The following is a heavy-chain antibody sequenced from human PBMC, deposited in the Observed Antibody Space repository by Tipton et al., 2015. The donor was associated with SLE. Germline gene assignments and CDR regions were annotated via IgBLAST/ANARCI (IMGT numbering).Heavy chain of an antibody. CDR3: ASPAYYDFWSDSDAFDI. CDR1: GGSISSYY. CDR2: INHSGST. Sequence: TLSLTCTVSGGSISSYYWSWIRQPPGKGLEWIGEINHSGSTNYNPSLKSRVTISVDTSKNQFSLKLSSVTAADTAVYYCASPAYYDFWSDSDAFDIWGQGTMVTVSS. J-gene: IGHJ3*02. V-gene: IGHV4-34*01. D-gene: IGHD3-3*01.